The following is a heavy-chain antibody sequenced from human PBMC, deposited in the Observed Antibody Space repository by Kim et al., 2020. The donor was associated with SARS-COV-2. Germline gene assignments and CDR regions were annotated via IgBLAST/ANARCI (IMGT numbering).Heavy chain of an antibody. V-gene: IGHV3-30*18. CDR3: EKDWGLGVTGNTWYFDY. CDR1: GFTFSSYG. J-gene: IGHJ4*01. D-gene: IGHD2-21*02. CDR2: ISYDGSNK. Sequence: GGSLRLSCAASGFTFSSYGMHWVRQAPGKGLEWVAVISYDGSNKYYADSVKGRFTISRDNSKNTLYLQVNSLRAEDTAVYYCEKDWGLGVTGNTWYFDY.